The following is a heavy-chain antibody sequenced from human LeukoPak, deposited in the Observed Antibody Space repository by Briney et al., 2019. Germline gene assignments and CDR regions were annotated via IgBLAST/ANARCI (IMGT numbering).Heavy chain of an antibody. CDR3: AGLSSSYT. CDR1: GFTFSDYW. V-gene: IGHV3-7*01. Sequence: GGSLRLSCAASGFTFSDYWMSWVRQAPGKGLEWVANIKQDGSEKHYVDSVKGRFTISRDNTKNSLYLQMNSLRAEDTAVYYCAGLSSSYTWGQGTLVTVSS. D-gene: IGHD6-6*01. CDR2: IKQDGSEK. J-gene: IGHJ5*02.